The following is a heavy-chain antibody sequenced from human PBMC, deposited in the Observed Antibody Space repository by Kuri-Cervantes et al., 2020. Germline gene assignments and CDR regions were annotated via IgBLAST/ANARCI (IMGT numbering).Heavy chain of an antibody. V-gene: IGHV3-48*01. D-gene: IGHD3-16*01. CDR2: ISSSSSTI. Sequence: GESLKISCAASGFTFDDYAMHWVRQAPGKGLEWVSYISSSSSTIYYADSVKGRFTISRDNAKNSLYLQMNSLRAEDTALYYCARYSSQMGGAFDIWGQGTVVTVSS. J-gene: IGHJ3*02. CDR3: ARYSSQMGGAFDI. CDR1: GFTFDDYA.